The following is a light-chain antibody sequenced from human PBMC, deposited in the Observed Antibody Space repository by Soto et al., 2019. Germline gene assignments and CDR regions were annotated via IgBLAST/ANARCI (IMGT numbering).Light chain of an antibody. CDR2: AAS. V-gene: IGKV1-9*01. J-gene: IGKJ5*01. Sequence: DIQLTQSPSFLSASVGDRVTITCRASQGISSYLAWYQQKPGNAPKLLIYAASTLQSGVTSRFSGSGSGTEFTLPISSLQPEDFATYYCQQLNNYPITFGQGTRLEIK. CDR1: QGISSY. CDR3: QQLNNYPIT.